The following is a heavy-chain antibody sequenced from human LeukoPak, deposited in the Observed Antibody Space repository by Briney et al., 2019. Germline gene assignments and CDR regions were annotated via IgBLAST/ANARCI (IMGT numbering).Heavy chain of an antibody. V-gene: IGHV3-23*01. CDR2: TVGSGSNT. CDR3: AMWGDYDILTGYYDSDY. D-gene: IGHD3-9*01. CDR1: GFTFSNYA. J-gene: IGHJ4*02. Sequence: GASLTLSCAASGFTFSNYAMSWVRPAPGKGLEWVSATVGSGSNTYHADSVKGRFTISRDNPKNTLYLQMNSLRADDTAVYYCAMWGDYDILTGYYDSDYWGQGTLVTVSS.